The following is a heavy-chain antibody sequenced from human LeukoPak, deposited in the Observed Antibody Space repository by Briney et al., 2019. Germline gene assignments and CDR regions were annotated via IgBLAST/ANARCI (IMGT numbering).Heavy chain of an antibody. J-gene: IGHJ4*02. CDR1: GFTFSSYA. D-gene: IGHD3-3*01. Sequence: GGSLRLSRAASGFTFSSYAMSWVRQAPGKGLEWVSAISGSGGSTYYADSVKGRFTISRDNSKNTLYLQMNSLRAEDTAVYYCAKVGGRVLRFLEWLLSPNFDYWGQGTLVTVSS. CDR2: ISGSGGST. V-gene: IGHV3-23*01. CDR3: AKVGGRVLRFLEWLLSPNFDY.